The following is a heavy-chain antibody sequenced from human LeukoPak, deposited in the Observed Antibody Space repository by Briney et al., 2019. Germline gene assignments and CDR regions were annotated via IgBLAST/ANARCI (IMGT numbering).Heavy chain of an antibody. CDR3: AREVGDSDSDNWFDP. Sequence: SETLSLTCAVSGTSISPYYWSWIRQPPGKGLEWIGYIYYNGSTNYNPSLKSRVTISVDTSENQFSLILRSVTAADTAVYYCAREVGDSDSDNWFDPWGQGTLVTVSS. CDR1: GTSISPYY. J-gene: IGHJ5*02. D-gene: IGHD2-21*02. CDR2: IYYNGST. V-gene: IGHV4-59*01.